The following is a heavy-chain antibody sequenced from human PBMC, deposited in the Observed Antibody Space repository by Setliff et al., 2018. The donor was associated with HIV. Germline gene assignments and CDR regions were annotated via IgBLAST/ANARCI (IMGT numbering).Heavy chain of an antibody. Sequence: SETLSLTCTVSGGSISSSSYYWGWIRQPPGKGLEWIGSIYYSGSTYYNPSLKSRVTISVDTSKNQFSLKLSSVSAADTALYYCAGSMGATKGSWFEPWGQGTLVTVSS. CDR2: IYYSGST. CDR3: AGSMGATKGSWFEP. CDR1: GGSISSSSYY. D-gene: IGHD1-26*01. J-gene: IGHJ5*02. V-gene: IGHV4-39*07.